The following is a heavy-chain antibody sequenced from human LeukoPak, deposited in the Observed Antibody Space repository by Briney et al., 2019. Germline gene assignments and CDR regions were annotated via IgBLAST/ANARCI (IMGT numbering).Heavy chain of an antibody. CDR3: AELGITMIGGV. Sequence: GGSLRLSCAASGFTFSTYWMTWVRQAPGKGREWVANIKQDGSEKYYVDSVKGRFTISRDNAKNSLYLQMNSLRAEDTAVYYCAELGITMIGGVWGKGTTVTISS. CDR2: IKQDGSEK. J-gene: IGHJ6*04. V-gene: IGHV3-7*01. CDR1: GFTFSTYW. D-gene: IGHD3-10*02.